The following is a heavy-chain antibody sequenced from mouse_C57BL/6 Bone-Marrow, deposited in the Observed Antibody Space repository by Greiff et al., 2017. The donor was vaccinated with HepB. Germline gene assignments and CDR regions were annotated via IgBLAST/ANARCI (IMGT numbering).Heavy chain of an antibody. J-gene: IGHJ4*01. V-gene: IGHV1-77*01. CDR3: ARGFITTVVAPPYYAMDY. CDR1: GYTFTDYY. CDR2: IGPGSGST. Sequence: VQLQQSGAELVKPGASVKISCKASGYTFTDYYINWVKQRPGQGLEWIGKIGPGSGSTYYNEKFKGKATLTADKSSSTAYMQLSSLTSEDSAVYFCARGFITTVVAPPYYAMDYWGQGTSVTVSS. D-gene: IGHD1-1*01.